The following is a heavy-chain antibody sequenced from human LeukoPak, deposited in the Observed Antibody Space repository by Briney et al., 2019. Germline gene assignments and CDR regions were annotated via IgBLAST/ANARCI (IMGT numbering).Heavy chain of an antibody. D-gene: IGHD4-17*01. J-gene: IGHJ4*02. V-gene: IGHV1-2*02. CDR2: IRPNSGDT. CDR1: GYTFTDYF. CDR3: ARNYGQNSKYFDF. Sequence: GASVKVSCKASGYTFTDYFIHWVRQAPGQGLEWMGWIRPNSGDTHYAQRFQGRVTMTRDTSVSTAHMELSSLRSDDTAIYYCARNYGQNSKYFDFWGQGTLVTVSS.